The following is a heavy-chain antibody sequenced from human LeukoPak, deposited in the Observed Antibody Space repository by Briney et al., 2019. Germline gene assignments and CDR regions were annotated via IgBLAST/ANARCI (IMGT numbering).Heavy chain of an antibody. V-gene: IGHV3-11*01. CDR3: ARETTKRITIFGVVTAFDI. J-gene: IGHJ3*02. CDR1: GFTFSDYY. Sequence: PGGSLRLSCAASGFTFSDYYMSWIRQAPGKGREWVSYISSSGSTIYYADSVKGRFTISRDNAKNSLYLQMNSLRAEDTAVYCCARETTKRITIFGVVTAFDIWGQGTMVTVSS. D-gene: IGHD3-3*01. CDR2: ISSSGSTI.